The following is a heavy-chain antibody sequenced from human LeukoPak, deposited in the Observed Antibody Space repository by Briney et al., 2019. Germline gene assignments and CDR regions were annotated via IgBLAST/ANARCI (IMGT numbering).Heavy chain of an antibody. D-gene: IGHD5-18*01. CDR2: IYTSGST. Sequence: TSETLSLTCTVSGGSISSYYWSWIRQPAGKGLEWIGRIYTSGSTNYNPSLKSRVTISVDTSKNQFSLKLSSVTAADTAVYYCARCGYSYGYGDHFDYWGQGTLVTVSS. V-gene: IGHV4-4*07. CDR3: ARCGYSYGYGDHFDY. J-gene: IGHJ4*02. CDR1: GGSISSYY.